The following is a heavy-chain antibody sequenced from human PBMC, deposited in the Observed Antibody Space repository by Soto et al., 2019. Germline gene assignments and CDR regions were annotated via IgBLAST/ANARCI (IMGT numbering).Heavy chain of an antibody. CDR3: ARDLLPLREEWLLSISNDY. Sequence: GGSLRLSCAASGFTFSSYSMNWVRQAPGKGLEWVSSISSSSSYIYYADSVKGRFTISRDNAKNSLYLQMNSLRAEDTAVYYCARDLLPLREEWLLSISNDYWGQGTLVTVSS. D-gene: IGHD3-3*01. CDR2: ISSSSSYI. V-gene: IGHV3-21*01. J-gene: IGHJ4*02. CDR1: GFTFSSYS.